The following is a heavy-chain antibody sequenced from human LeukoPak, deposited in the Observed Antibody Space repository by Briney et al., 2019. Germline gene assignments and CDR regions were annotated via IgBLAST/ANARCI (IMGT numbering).Heavy chain of an antibody. D-gene: IGHD4-17*01. V-gene: IGHV3-23*01. CDR1: GFTFSSYA. CDR3: AKDIRYGDFWYYFDY. J-gene: IGHJ4*02. CDR2: ISGSGGST. Sequence: GGSLRLSCAASGFTFSSYAMSWVRQAPGKGLEWVSAISGSGGSTYYADSVKGRFTISRDNSKNTLYLQMNSLRAEDTAVYYCAKDIRYGDFWYYFDYWGQGTLVTVSS.